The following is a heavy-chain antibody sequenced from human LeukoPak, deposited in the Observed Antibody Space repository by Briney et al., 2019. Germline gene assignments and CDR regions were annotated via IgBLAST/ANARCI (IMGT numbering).Heavy chain of an antibody. CDR1: GFTVSSNY. Sequence: PGGSLRLSCAASGFTVSSNYMSWVRQAPGKGLEWVSVIYSGGSTYYADSVKGRFTISRDNSKNTLYLQMNSLRAEDTAVYYCAKAGAPNYYYYGMDVWGQGTTVTVSS. D-gene: IGHD1-26*01. CDR2: IYSGGST. CDR3: AKAGAPNYYYYGMDV. J-gene: IGHJ6*02. V-gene: IGHV3-66*01.